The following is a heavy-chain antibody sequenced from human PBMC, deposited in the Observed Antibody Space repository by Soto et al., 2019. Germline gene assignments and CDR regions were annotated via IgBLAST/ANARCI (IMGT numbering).Heavy chain of an antibody. V-gene: IGHV4-39*01. CDR2: IYYSGST. Sequence: SETLSLTCTVAGGNIRSSSYYWGWIRQPPGKGLEWIGSIYYSGSTYYNPSLKSRVTISVDTSKNQFSLKLSSVTAADTAVYYCARCSESYGDYVEYYYYYMDVWGKGTTVTVSS. CDR1: GGNIRSSSYY. CDR3: ARCSESYGDYVEYYYYYMDV. J-gene: IGHJ6*03. D-gene: IGHD4-17*01.